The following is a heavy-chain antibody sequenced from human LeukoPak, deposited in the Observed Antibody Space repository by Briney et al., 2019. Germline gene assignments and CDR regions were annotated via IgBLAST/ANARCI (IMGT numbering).Heavy chain of an antibody. CDR1: GFTFRNYW. D-gene: IGHD5-24*01. CDR3: ARDRGYNTFDF. V-gene: IGHV3-7*01. CDR2: TKPDGSAE. J-gene: IGHJ4*02. Sequence: GGSLRLSCAASGFTFRNYWMGWVRQAPGKGLEWVANTKPDGSAEYYVDSVKGRFTISRDNAKNSLFLQLSSLRAEDTAVYYCARDRGYNTFDFWGQGTLVTVSS.